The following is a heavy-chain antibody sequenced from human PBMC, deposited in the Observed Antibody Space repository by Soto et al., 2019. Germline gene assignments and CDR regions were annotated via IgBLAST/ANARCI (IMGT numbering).Heavy chain of an antibody. CDR3: TTSRSDCSSTSGYRRWFDP. CDR2: INPSGGST. V-gene: IGHV1-46*01. J-gene: IGHJ5*02. D-gene: IGHD2-2*01. Sequence: SVKVSCKASVYTFTSCYMHRVRQAPARGLEWVGVINPSGGSTSYAQKFQGRVTMTSDTSTSTDYMELSSLRSEDTTVYYCTTSRSDCSSTSGYRRWFDPWGQGTLVTVSS. CDR1: VYTFTSCY.